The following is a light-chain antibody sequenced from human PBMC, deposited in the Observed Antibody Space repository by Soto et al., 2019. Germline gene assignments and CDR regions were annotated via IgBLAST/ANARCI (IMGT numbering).Light chain of an antibody. J-gene: IGKJ1*01. CDR3: QKYDSALGT. CDR2: AAS. V-gene: IGKV1-27*01. Sequence: DIQMTQSPSSLSASVGDRVTITCRATQGISNYLAWYQQKPGKVPKLLIYAASTLQSGVPSRFSGSGSGTDFTLTITSLQPEDVATYYCQKYDSALGTFGQGTKVEIK. CDR1: QGISNY.